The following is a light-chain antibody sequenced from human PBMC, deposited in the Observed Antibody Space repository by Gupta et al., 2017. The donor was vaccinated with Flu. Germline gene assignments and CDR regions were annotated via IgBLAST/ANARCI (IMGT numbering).Light chain of an antibody. Sequence: IQLTQSPSSLSASVGDRVTITCRASQSIGNYVNWYQHMPERAPKRLFDAAFTLQSGVPSRFSGSGSGTEFTLTISSLQPEDLGTYWCQQSYRSPWTFGQGTTVEIK. V-gene: IGKV1-39*01. CDR2: AAF. CDR3: QQSYRSPWT. J-gene: IGKJ1*01. CDR1: QSIGNY.